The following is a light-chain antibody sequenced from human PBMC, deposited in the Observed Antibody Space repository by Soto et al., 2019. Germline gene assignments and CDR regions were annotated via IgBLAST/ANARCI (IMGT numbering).Light chain of an antibody. CDR3: QQYNGYWT. CDR1: QSISDL. Sequence: DIQMTQSPSTLSASVGDRVTITCRASQSISDLLAWYHQKPGKAPKLLIYKASNLKSGVPSRFSGSGSGTEYTLTISSLQPDDFASYYCQQYNGYWTFGQGTKVEI. J-gene: IGKJ1*01. V-gene: IGKV1-5*03. CDR2: KAS.